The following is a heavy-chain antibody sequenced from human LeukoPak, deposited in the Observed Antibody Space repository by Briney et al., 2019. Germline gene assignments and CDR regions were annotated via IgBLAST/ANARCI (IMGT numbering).Heavy chain of an antibody. J-gene: IGHJ4*02. V-gene: IGHV3-23*01. Sequence: SGGSLRLSCAASGFTFSSYAMSWVRQAPGKGLEWVSAISGSGGSTYHADSVKGRFTISRDNSKNTLYLQMNSLRAEDTAVYYCAKRLVRPFDYWGQGTLVTVSS. CDR1: GFTFSSYA. CDR2: ISGSGGST. D-gene: IGHD6-19*01. CDR3: AKRLVRPFDY.